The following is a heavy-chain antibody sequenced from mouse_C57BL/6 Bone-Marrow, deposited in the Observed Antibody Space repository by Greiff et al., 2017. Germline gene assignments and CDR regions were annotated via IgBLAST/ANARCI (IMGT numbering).Heavy chain of an antibody. Sequence: EVKLVESGGGLVKPGGSLKLSCAASGFTFSSYAMSWVRQTPEQRLEWVATISDGGSYTYYPDNVKGRFTISRDNAKNNLYLQMSHLKSEDTAMYYCARDYGPHYYAMDYWGQGTSVTVSS. CDR2: ISDGGSYT. CDR1: GFTFSSYA. J-gene: IGHJ4*01. D-gene: IGHD1-1*02. CDR3: ARDYGPHYYAMDY. V-gene: IGHV5-4*01.